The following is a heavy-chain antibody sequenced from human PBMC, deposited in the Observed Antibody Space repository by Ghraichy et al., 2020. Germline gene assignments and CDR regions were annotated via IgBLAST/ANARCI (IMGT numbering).Heavy chain of an antibody. D-gene: IGHD3-10*01. CDR3: ARSGYYGSGSFVSNAYYYYYYYMDV. Sequence: IGEINHSGSTNYNPSLKSRVTISVDTSKNQFSLKLSSVTAADTAVYYCARSGYYGSGSFVSNAYYYYYYYMDVWG. CDR2: INHSGST. J-gene: IGHJ6*03. V-gene: IGHV4-34*01.